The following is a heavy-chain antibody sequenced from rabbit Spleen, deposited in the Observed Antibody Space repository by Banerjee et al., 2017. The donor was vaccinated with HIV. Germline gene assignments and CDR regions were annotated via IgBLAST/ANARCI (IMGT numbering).Heavy chain of an antibody. V-gene: IGHV1S45*01. D-gene: IGHD2-1*01. Sequence: QEQLVESGGGLVRPEGSLKLSCKASGFSFSNKAVMCWVRQAPGKGLEWIACINAVTAKAVYASWAKGRFTLSKTSSTTVDLKMTSLTTEDTATYFCARSLGGDIAKYNIWGQGTLVTVS. CDR3: ARSLGGDIAKYNI. J-gene: IGHJ3*01. CDR2: INAVTAKA. CDR1: GFSFSNKAV.